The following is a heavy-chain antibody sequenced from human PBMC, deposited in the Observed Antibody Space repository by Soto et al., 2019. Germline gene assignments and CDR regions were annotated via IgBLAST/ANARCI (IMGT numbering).Heavy chain of an antibody. CDR2: VIPLFNTP. Sequence: QVQLVQSGAEVKKPGSSAKVSCKASGGTFNTYAITWVRQAPGQGFEWMGGVIPLFNTPDYAQKFQGRLTITADESTRTVYLELSGLSSEDTAVYFCAVASKWELLGYFYGMDVWGQGTTVTVSS. CDR1: GGTFNTYA. V-gene: IGHV1-69*01. CDR3: AVASKWELLGYFYGMDV. D-gene: IGHD1-26*01. J-gene: IGHJ6*02.